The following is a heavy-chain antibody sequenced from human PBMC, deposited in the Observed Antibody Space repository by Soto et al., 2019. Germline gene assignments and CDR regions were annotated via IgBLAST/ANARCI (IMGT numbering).Heavy chain of an antibody. V-gene: IGHV4-39*01. J-gene: IGHJ4*02. Sequence: QLQLEESGPGLVKPSETLSLTCTVSGGSISSSSYYWGWIRQPPGKGLEWIGSIYESGSTYYNPSLKSRVTISVDTSKNQFSLKLSSVTAADTAVYYCARPNVYCGGDCYSGLYYFDYWGQGTLVTVSS. D-gene: IGHD2-21*01. CDR3: ARPNVYCGGDCYSGLYYFDY. CDR2: IYESGST. CDR1: GGSISSSSYY.